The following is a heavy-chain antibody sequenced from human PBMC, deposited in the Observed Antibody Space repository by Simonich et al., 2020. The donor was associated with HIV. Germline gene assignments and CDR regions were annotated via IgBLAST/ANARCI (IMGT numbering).Heavy chain of an antibody. CDR1: GYIFASYW. D-gene: IGHD7-27*01. V-gene: IGHV5-51*01. CDR3: AKSNANWFDP. CDR2: TLPGDSDT. Sequence: EVQLVQSGAEVKKPGESLKISCKGSGYIFASYWIAWVRQMPGKGLEWMWITLPGDSDTTYSPSFQGQVTISADKSISTAYLQWSSLKASDTAMYYCAKSNANWFDPWGQGTLVTVSS. J-gene: IGHJ5*02.